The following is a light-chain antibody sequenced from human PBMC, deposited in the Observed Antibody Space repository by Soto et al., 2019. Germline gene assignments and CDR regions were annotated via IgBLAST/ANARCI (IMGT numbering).Light chain of an antibody. CDR3: AAWDDSLNGHWV. V-gene: IGLV1-44*01. Sequence: QSVLTQPPSASGTPGQRVTISCSGSSSNIRSNTVSWYQQLPGTAPKLLMYGNSQRPSGVPDRFSGSKSGTSASLAISGLQSEDEADYYCAAWDDSLNGHWVFGGGTKLTVL. CDR2: GNS. J-gene: IGLJ3*02. CDR1: SSNIRSNT.